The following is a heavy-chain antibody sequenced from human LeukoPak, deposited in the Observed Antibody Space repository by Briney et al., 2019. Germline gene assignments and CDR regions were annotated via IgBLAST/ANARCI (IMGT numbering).Heavy chain of an antibody. CDR1: GFTFSSYW. CDR3: AREKYSSGHYYFDY. V-gene: IGHV3-7*01. CDR2: IKQDGSEK. J-gene: IGHJ4*02. D-gene: IGHD6-19*01. Sequence: GSLRLSCAASGFTFSSYWMSWVRQAPGKGLEWVANIKQDGSEKYYVDSVKGRFTISRDSAKNSLYLQMNSLRAEDTAVYYCAREKYSSGHYYFDYWGQGTLVTVSS.